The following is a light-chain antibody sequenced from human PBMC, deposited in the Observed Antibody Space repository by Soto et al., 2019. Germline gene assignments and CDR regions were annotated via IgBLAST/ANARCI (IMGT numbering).Light chain of an antibody. V-gene: IGLV2-14*01. CDR1: SSDIGNYNY. CDR3: SSYTSSTTWV. Sequence: QSALTQPASVSGSPGQSITISCTGTSSDIGNYNYVSWYQQHPGKAPKLMIYEVSDRPSGVSNRFSGSKSGTTAFLTISGLQADDEADYYCSSYTSSTTWVFGGGTKLTVL. CDR2: EVS. J-gene: IGLJ3*02.